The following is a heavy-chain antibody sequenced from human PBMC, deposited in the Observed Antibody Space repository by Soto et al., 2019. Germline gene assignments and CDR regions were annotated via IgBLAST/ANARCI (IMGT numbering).Heavy chain of an antibody. CDR1: GGTFSSYT. CDR3: ASPDPLDRISDSSGYSSWTYYDYDGMDV. V-gene: IGHV1-69*02. D-gene: IGHD3-22*01. Sequence: QVQLVQSGAEVKKPGSSVKVSCKASGGTFSSYTISWVRQAPGQGLEWMGRIIPILGIANYAQKFQGRVTITADKSTSTAYMELSSLRSEDTAVYYWASPDPLDRISDSSGYSSWTYYDYDGMDVW. J-gene: IGHJ6*01. CDR2: IIPILGIA.